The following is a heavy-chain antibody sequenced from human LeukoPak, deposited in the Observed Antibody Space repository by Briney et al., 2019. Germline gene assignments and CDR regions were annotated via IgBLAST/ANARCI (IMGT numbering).Heavy chain of an antibody. D-gene: IGHD4-17*01. V-gene: IGHV3-23*01. J-gene: IGHJ4*02. CDR1: GFTFSSYA. Sequence: GGSLRLSCAASGFTFSSYAMSWVRQAPGKGLEWVSAISGSGGSTYYADSVKGRFTISRDNSKNTVYLQMNSLRAEDTALYYCAKGGVYGDYYFDYWGQGTLVTVSS. CDR2: ISGSGGST. CDR3: AKGGVYGDYYFDY.